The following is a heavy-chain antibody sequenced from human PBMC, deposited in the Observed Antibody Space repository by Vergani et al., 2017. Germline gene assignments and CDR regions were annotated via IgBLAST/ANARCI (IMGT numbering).Heavy chain of an antibody. V-gene: IGHV3-9*01. CDR3: ARDPIHDY. Sequence: EVQLVESGGGLVQPGRSLRLSCAASGFTFDDYAMHWVRQAPGKGLEWVSGISWNSGSIGYADSVKGRFTISRDNAKNSLYLQMNSLRAEDTAVYYCARDPIHDYWGQGTLVTVSS. CDR2: ISWNSGSI. CDR1: GFTFDDYA. J-gene: IGHJ4*02.